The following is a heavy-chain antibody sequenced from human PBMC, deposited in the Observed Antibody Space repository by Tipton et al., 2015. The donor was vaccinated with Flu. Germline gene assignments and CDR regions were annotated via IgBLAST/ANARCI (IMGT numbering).Heavy chain of an antibody. CDR1: GGSISSSSYY. Sequence: TLSLTCTVSGGSISSSSYYWGWIRQPPGKGLEWIGSIYYSGSTNYNPSLKSRVTMSVDTSKNQFSLKLSSVTAADTAVYYCARVKDPQEKQQLVLYYYYGMDVWGQGTTVTVSS. V-gene: IGHV4-39*07. CDR3: ARVKDPQEKQQLVLYYYYGMDV. D-gene: IGHD6-13*01. J-gene: IGHJ6*02. CDR2: IYYSGST.